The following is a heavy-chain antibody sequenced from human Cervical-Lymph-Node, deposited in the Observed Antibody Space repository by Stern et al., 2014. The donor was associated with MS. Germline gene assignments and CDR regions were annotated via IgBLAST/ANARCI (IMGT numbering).Heavy chain of an antibody. V-gene: IGHV1-69*06. CDR1: GGTFSSSYA. CDR3: ARGIVTNRPAATLHNLFDP. J-gene: IGHJ5*02. Sequence: VQLVESGAEVKKPGSSVNVSCKASGGTFSSSYAVSWVRQAPGQGLEWMGMIIPMIGSANYAQKFQTRLTITADKSSSTVYMRLSSLTSEDTALYYCARGIVTNRPAATLHNLFDPWGQGTLVTVSS. D-gene: IGHD2-15*01. CDR2: IIPMIGSA.